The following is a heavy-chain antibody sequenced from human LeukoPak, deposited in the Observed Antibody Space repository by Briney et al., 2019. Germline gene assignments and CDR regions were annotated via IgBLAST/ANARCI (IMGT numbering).Heavy chain of an antibody. Sequence: PSETLPLTCTVSGGSISSSSYYWGWIRQPPGKGLEWIGSIYYSGSTYYNPSLKSRVTISVDTSKNQFSLKLSSVTAADTAVYYCARGKDYGRFDYWGQGTLVTVSS. CDR2: IYYSGST. D-gene: IGHD4-17*01. CDR1: GGSISSSSYY. CDR3: ARGKDYGRFDY. V-gene: IGHV4-39*07. J-gene: IGHJ4*02.